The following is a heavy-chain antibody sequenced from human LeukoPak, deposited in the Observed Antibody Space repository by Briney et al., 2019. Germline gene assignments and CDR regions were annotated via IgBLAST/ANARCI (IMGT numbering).Heavy chain of an antibody. V-gene: IGHV3-23*01. D-gene: IGHD3-16*01. Sequence: GGSLRLSCAASGFTFSNYAMTWVRQTPGKGLEWVSIVSGSGISTYYVDSVKGRFTISRDNSKNTLYLQMNSLRAEDTAVYYCARVGPYYYYMDVWGKGTTVTVSS. CDR3: ARVGPYYYYMDV. J-gene: IGHJ6*03. CDR2: VSGSGIST. CDR1: GFTFSNYA.